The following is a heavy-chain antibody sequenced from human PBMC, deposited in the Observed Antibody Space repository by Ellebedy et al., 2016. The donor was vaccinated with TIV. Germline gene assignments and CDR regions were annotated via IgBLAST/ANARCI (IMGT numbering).Heavy chain of an antibody. Sequence: PSETLSLTCAASGFIFDDYTIHWVRQAPGKGLEWVSLISWDCGTTYYADSVKGRFTISRDNSKNSLYLQMNSLRTEDTALYYCAKDMGMATINPVLDYWGQGTLVTVSS. CDR1: GFIFDDYT. J-gene: IGHJ4*02. D-gene: IGHD5-24*01. CDR3: AKDMGMATINPVLDY. CDR2: ISWDCGTT. V-gene: IGHV3-43*01.